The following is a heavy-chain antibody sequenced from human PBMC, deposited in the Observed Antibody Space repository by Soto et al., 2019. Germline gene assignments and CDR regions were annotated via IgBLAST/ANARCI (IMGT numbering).Heavy chain of an antibody. V-gene: IGHV1-8*02. J-gene: IGHJ5*02. CDR2: MNPNSGNT. CDR3: AGERTRGFDP. CDR1: GYTFTSYD. Sequence: QVQLVQSGAEVKKPGASVKVSCKASGYTFTSYDINWVRQATGQGLEWMGWMNPNSGNTAYAQKFLGRVTMTRNTSIRTAYMGLSSLRSDDTAVYYSAGERTRGFDPWGQATLVTVSS.